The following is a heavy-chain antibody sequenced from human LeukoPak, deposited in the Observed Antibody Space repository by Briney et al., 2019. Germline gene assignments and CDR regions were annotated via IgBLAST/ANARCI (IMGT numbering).Heavy chain of an antibody. J-gene: IGHJ4*02. CDR3: ARDGYCPNDVCSTPPFDY. CDR1: GFTFSSYA. Sequence: GGSLRLSCAASGFTFSSYAMSWVRQAPGKGLEWVSAISGSGGSTYYADSVKGRFTISRDNSKNTLFLHMNSLRAEDTALYFCARDGYCPNDVCSTPPFDYWGQGTPVTVSS. CDR2: ISGSGGST. D-gene: IGHD2-8*01. V-gene: IGHV3-23*01.